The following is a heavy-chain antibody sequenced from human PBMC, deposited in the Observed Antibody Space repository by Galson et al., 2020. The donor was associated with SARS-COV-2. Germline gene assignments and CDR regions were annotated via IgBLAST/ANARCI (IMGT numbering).Heavy chain of an antibody. CDR1: GFTFSSYT. Sequence: GGSLRLSCAASGFTFSSYTMNWVRQAPVKGLELVAYIRSSSGTIYYADSVKGRFTISRDNAKNSLYLQMNSLRAEDTAVYYCAKDRESWYLPYWGQGTLVTVSS. J-gene: IGHJ4*02. V-gene: IGHV3-48*04. CDR2: IRSSSGTI. D-gene: IGHD6-13*01. CDR3: AKDRESWYLPY.